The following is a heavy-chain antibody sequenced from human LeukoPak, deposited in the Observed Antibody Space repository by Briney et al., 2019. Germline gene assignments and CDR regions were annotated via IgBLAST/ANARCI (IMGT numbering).Heavy chain of an antibody. CDR1: GGTFSSYA. J-gene: IGHJ4*02. V-gene: IGHV1-69*06. D-gene: IGHD3-22*01. Sequence: GSSVKVSCKASGGTFSSYAISWVRQAPGQGLEWMGRIIPIFGTANYAQKFQGRVTITADKSTSTAYMELSSLRSGDTAVYYCARDRIDSNRYFDYWGQGTLVTVSS. CDR3: ARDRIDSNRYFDY. CDR2: IIPIFGTA.